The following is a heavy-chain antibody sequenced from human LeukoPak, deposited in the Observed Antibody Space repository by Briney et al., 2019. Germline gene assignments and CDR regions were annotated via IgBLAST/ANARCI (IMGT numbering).Heavy chain of an antibody. V-gene: IGHV1-69*05. CDR2: IIPIFGTA. CDR1: GGTFSSYA. Sequence: SVKVSCKASGGTFSSYAISWVRQAPGQGLEWMGGIIPIFGTANYAQKFKGRVTITTDESTSTDYMELSSMRPEDTAVYYCARVLQLHDAFDIWRQGTMVTVCS. D-gene: IGHD5-18*01. J-gene: IGHJ3*02. CDR3: ARVLQLHDAFDI.